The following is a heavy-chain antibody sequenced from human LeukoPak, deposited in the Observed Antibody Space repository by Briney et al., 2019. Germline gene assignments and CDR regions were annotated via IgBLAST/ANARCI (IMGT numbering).Heavy chain of an antibody. CDR3: ARGGWLQFWYYFDY. Sequence: SETLSLTCTVSGGSISSYYWSWIRQPPGKGLEWIGYIYYSGSTNYNPSLKSRVTISVDTSKNQFSLKLSSVTAADTAVYYCARGGWLQFWYYFDYWGQGTLVTVSS. D-gene: IGHD5-24*01. J-gene: IGHJ4*02. CDR2: IYYSGST. V-gene: IGHV4-59*08. CDR1: GGSISSYY.